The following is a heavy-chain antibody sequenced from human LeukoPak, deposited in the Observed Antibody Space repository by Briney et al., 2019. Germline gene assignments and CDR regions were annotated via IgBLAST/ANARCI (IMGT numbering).Heavy chain of an antibody. J-gene: IGHJ6*03. D-gene: IGHD3/OR15-3a*01. CDR3: ARDTLWDWNYYYYYMDV. CDR1: GFTFSSYW. CDR2: IKQDGNEK. V-gene: IGHV3-7*01. Sequence: GGSLRLSCAASGFTFSSYWMSWVRQAPGKGLEWVANIKQDGNEKYYVDSVKGRFTISRDNAMNSLYLQMNSLRAEDTAVYYCARDTLWDWNYYYYYMDVWGKGTTVTVSS.